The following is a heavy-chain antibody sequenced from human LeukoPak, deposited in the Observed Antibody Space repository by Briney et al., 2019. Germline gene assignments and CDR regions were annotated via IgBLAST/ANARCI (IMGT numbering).Heavy chain of an antibody. CDR2: INPSGGST. Sequence: ASVKVSCKASGYTFTSYCMHWVRQAPGQGLEWMGIINPSGGSTSYAQKFQGRVTMTRDTSTSTVYMELSSLRSEDTAVYYCARAGDVRLRFLELYFDYWGQGTLVTVSS. J-gene: IGHJ4*02. CDR3: ARAGDVRLRFLELYFDY. V-gene: IGHV1-46*01. D-gene: IGHD3-3*01. CDR1: GYTFTSYC.